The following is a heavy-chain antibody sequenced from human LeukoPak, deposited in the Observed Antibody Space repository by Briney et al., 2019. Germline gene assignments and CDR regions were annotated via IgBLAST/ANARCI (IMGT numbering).Heavy chain of an antibody. J-gene: IGHJ4*02. D-gene: IGHD2-2*01. Sequence: GGSLRLSCAASGFTFSSYWMSWVRQAPGKGLEWVANIKQDGSEKYSVDSVKGRFTISRDNAKNSLYLQMNSLRGEDMAVYYCARLYCSTISCLCFDYWGQGTLVTVSS. V-gene: IGHV3-7*01. CDR3: ARLYCSTISCLCFDY. CDR1: GFTFSSYW. CDR2: IKQDGSEK.